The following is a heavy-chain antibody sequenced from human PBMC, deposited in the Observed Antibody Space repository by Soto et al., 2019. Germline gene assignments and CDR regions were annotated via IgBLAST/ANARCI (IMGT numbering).Heavy chain of an antibody. CDR3: ARGLHSLFDY. J-gene: IGHJ4*02. Sequence: LRLSCAASGFTFSSYGMHWVRQAPGKGLEWVAVIWYDGNNKYYADSVKGRFTISRDNSNNTLYVQMTSLRAEDTAVYYCARGLHSLFDYWGQGTLLTVSS. D-gene: IGHD2-21*01. CDR2: IWYDGNNK. V-gene: IGHV3-33*01. CDR1: GFTFSSYG.